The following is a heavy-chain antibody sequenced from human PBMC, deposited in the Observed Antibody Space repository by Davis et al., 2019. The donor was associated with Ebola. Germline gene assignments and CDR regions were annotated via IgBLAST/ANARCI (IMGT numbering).Heavy chain of an antibody. V-gene: IGHV4-39*01. CDR2: IDYSGSI. CDR1: GASISSRSYY. Sequence: MPGGSLRLSCTVSGASISSRSYYWGWIRQPPGKGLEWIGTIDYSGSIYYNPSLKSRVTMFADTSKNQLSLKLSSVTAADLAVYYCARHVNWWYGIPNDAFDIWGQGTMVAVSS. CDR3: ARHVNWWYGIPNDAFDI. J-gene: IGHJ3*02. D-gene: IGHD2-8*02.